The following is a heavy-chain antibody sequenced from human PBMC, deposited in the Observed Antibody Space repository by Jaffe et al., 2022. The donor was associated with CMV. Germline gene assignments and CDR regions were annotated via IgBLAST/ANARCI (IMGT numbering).Heavy chain of an antibody. V-gene: IGHV4-39*01. CDR3: ARLLRGYSGYDSIDP. Sequence: QLQLQESGPGLVKPSETLSLTCTVSGGSISSSSYYWGWIRQPPGKGLEWIGSIYYSGSTYYNPSLKSRVTISVDTSKNQFSLKLSSVTAADTAVYYCARLLRGYSGYDSIDPWGQGTLVTVSS. CDR2: IYYSGST. D-gene: IGHD5-12*01. J-gene: IGHJ5*02. CDR1: GGSISSSSYY.